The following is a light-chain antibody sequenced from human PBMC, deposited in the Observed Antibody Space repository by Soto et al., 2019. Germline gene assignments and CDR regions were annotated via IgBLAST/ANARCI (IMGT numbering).Light chain of an antibody. V-gene: IGKV3-20*01. CDR1: QSVSSNY. J-gene: IGKJ3*01. CDR2: GAS. CDR3: QQYGRSPFT. Sequence: EIVMTQSPGTLSLSPGDRATLSCRASQSVSSNYVAWFHQKPGQAPRLLIYGASSRATGIPDRFSGRGSGTDFTLTISRLEPEDFAVYYCQQYGRSPFTFGPGTKVDIK.